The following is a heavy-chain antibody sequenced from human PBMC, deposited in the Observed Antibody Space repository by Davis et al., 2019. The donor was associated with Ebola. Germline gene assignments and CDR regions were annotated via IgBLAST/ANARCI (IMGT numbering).Heavy chain of an antibody. CDR3: VGAWNYGEY. V-gene: IGHV4-59*01. D-gene: IGHD1-7*01. Sequence: MPSETLSLTCTVSGGSISRYYWSWIRQPPGKGLAWFGYIYYSGSTYYNPSLKSRVTITVDTSKHQFSLKLSSVTAADTAVYYCVGAWNYGEYWGQGTLVTVSS. J-gene: IGHJ4*02. CDR2: IYYSGST. CDR1: GGSISRYY.